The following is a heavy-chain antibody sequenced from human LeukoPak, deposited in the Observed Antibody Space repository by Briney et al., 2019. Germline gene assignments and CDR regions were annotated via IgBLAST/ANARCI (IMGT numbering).Heavy chain of an antibody. CDR1: GGSISSSSYY. Sequence: SETLSLTCTVSGGSISSSSYYWGWIRLPAGKGMEWIGSIYYSGSTYYNPSLKSRVTISVDTSKNQFSLKLSSVTAADTAVYYCARHEVGATRSYFDYWGQGTLVTVSS. V-gene: IGHV4-39*01. D-gene: IGHD1-26*01. J-gene: IGHJ4*02. CDR2: IYYSGST. CDR3: ARHEVGATRSYFDY.